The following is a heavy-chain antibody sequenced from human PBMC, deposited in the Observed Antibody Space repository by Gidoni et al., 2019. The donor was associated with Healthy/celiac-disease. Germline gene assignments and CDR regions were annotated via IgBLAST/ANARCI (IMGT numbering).Heavy chain of an antibody. Sequence: QMQLVESGGGVVQPGRSLRRTCAASEVSCSSYGMHWVRQAPGKGLEWVAVISYDGCNKYYADSFKCRFTISRDNSKNTLYLQMNSLRAEDTAVYYCAKGGRVYIYYYGMDVWGQGTTVTVSS. V-gene: IGHV3-30*18. CDR1: EVSCSSYG. CDR2: ISYDGCNK. J-gene: IGHJ6*02. D-gene: IGHD3-16*01. CDR3: AKGGRVYIYYYGMDV.